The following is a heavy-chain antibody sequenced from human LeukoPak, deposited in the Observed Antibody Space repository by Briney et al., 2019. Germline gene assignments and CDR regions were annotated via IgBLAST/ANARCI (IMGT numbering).Heavy chain of an antibody. J-gene: IGHJ4*02. D-gene: IGHD3-3*01. CDR2: IYYSGST. V-gene: IGHV4-39*07. CDR3: AGDFWSGYYFRD. Sequence: PSETLSLTCTVSGGSISSSSYYWGWIRQPPGKGLEWIGSIYYSGSTYYNPSLKSRVTISVDTSKNQFSLKLSSVTAADTALYYCAGDFWSGYYFRDWGQGTLVTVSS. CDR1: GGSISSSSYY.